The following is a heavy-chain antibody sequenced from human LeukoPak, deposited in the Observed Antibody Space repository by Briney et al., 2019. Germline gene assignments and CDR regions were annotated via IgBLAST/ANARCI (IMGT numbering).Heavy chain of an antibody. CDR3: AKVLRYFDWLPGH. Sequence: HTGGSLRLSCAAFGFTFSSYAMSWVRQAPGKGLEWVSAISGSGGSTYYADSVKGRFTISRDNSKNTLYLQMNSLRAEDTAVYYCAKVLRYFDWLPGHWGQGTLVTVSS. CDR2: ISGSGGST. V-gene: IGHV3-23*01. J-gene: IGHJ4*02. D-gene: IGHD3-9*01. CDR1: GFTFSSYA.